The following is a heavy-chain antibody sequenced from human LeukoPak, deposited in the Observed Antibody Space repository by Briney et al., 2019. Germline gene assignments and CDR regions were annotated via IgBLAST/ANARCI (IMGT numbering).Heavy chain of an antibody. V-gene: IGHV3-23*01. J-gene: IGHJ4*02. CDR3: AKDDSSGVICDY. CDR2: ISGSGGST. CDR1: GFTFSIHW. D-gene: IGHD3-22*01. Sequence: TGGSLRLSCAASGFTFSIHWMTWVRQVPGKGLEWVSTISGSGGSTYYADSVKGRFTISRDNSKNTLFLQMNSLRAEDTAVYYCAKDDSSGVICDYWGQGALVTVSS.